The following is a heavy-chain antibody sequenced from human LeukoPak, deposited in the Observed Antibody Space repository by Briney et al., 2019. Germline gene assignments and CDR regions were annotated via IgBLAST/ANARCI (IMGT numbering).Heavy chain of an antibody. J-gene: IGHJ4*02. CDR3: ARDRSSTSCFDY. Sequence: PSETLSLTCTVSGGSISSYYWSWIRQPPGKGREWIGYIYYSGRTNYNPSLESRVTISVDASKNQFSLKLSSVTAADTAVYYCARDRSSTSCFDYWGQGTLVTVSS. D-gene: IGHD2-2*01. CDR2: IYYSGRT. CDR1: GGSISSYY. V-gene: IGHV4-59*01.